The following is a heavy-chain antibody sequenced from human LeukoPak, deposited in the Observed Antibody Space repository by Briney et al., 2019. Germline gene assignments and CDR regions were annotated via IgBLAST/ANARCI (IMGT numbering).Heavy chain of an antibody. CDR1: GGTFSSYA. Sequence: GSSVKVSCKASGGTFSSYAISWVRQAPGQGLEWMGGILPIFGTANYAQKFQGRVTITADESTSTAYMELSSLRAEDTAVYYCARDSKYSSGWYQGYWGQGTLVTVSS. CDR3: ARDSKYSSGWYQGY. D-gene: IGHD6-19*01. V-gene: IGHV1-69*01. CDR2: ILPIFGTA. J-gene: IGHJ4*02.